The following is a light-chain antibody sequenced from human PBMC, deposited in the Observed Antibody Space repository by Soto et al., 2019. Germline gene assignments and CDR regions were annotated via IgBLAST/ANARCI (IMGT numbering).Light chain of an antibody. J-gene: IGKJ5*01. CDR2: AAS. Sequence: VRMTQSPSSCSASTGDRVTITSRASQGISSYLAWYQQKPGKAPKLLIYAASTLQSGVPSRFSGSGSGTEFTLTISSLQPDDFATYYCQQYNSYSITFGQGTRLQI. CDR3: QQYNSYSIT. CDR1: QGISSY. V-gene: IGKV1-8*01.